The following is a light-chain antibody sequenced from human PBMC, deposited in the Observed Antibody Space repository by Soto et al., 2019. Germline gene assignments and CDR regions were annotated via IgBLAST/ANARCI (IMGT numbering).Light chain of an antibody. CDR3: QNYHSAPAT. V-gene: IGKV1-27*01. Sequence: DIQMTHSPSSLSASVGDRVTITCRASQDIIKFLAWYQQRPGRVPNLLIYAASTLQSGVPSRFSGSASGTNFTLTISSLQPEDVATYYCQNYHSAPATFGQGTKVEIK. J-gene: IGKJ1*01. CDR2: AAS. CDR1: QDIIKF.